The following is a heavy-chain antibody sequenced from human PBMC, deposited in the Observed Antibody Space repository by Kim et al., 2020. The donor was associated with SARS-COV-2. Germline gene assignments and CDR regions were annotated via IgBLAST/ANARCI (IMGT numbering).Heavy chain of an antibody. Sequence: GGSLRLSCAASGFTFSSYGMHWVRQAPGKGLEWVAVIWYDGSNKYYADSVKGRFTISRDNSKNTLYLQMNSLRAEDTAVYYCAKEVPDYGGNEYYFDYWGQGTLVTVSS. J-gene: IGHJ4*02. CDR3: AKEVPDYGGNEYYFDY. V-gene: IGHV3-33*06. CDR2: IWYDGSNK. D-gene: IGHD4-17*01. CDR1: GFTFSSYG.